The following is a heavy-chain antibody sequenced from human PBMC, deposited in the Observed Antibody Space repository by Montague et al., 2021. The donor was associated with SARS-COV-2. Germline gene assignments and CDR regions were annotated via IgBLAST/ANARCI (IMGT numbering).Heavy chain of an antibody. CDR3: ARVGRQQLVRLSGMDV. J-gene: IGHJ6*02. V-gene: IGHV4-39*07. CDR1: GGSISSSSYY. CDR2: IYYSGGT. D-gene: IGHD6-13*01. Sequence: SETLSLTCTISGGSISSSSYYWGWIRQPPGKGLEWIGSIYYSGGTYYNPSLKSRVTTSVGTSKNQFSLKLSSVTAADTAVYYCARVGRQQLVRLSGMDVWGQGTTVTVSS.